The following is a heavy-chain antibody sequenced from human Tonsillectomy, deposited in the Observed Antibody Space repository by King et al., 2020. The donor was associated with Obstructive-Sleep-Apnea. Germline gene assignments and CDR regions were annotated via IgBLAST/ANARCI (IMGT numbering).Heavy chain of an antibody. V-gene: IGHV3-7*03. D-gene: IGHD1-26*01. CDR2: IKQDGSEK. CDR1: GFTFSSHW. Sequence: VQLVESGGGLVQPGGSLRPSCAASGFTFSSHWMSWGRQAPGKGLEWVANIKQDGSEKYYVDSVKGRFTISRDNAKNSLYLRMNSLRAEDTAVYYCARKTWELPPHFDYWGQGTLVTVSS. CDR3: ARKTWELPPHFDY. J-gene: IGHJ4*02.